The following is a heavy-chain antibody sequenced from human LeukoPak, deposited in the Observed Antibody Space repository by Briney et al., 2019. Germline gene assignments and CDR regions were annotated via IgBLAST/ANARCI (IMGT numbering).Heavy chain of an antibody. V-gene: IGHV4-59*08. Sequence: SETLSLTCADSGGSINNDYWSWVRQPPGKGLEWIGYISYSGSTNYNPSLKSRVTISVDTSKNQFSLRLSSVTAADTAVYYCARQPRGYCSGGSCEFDYWGQGTLVTVSS. CDR1: GGSINNDY. J-gene: IGHJ4*02. D-gene: IGHD2-15*01. CDR3: ARQPRGYCSGGSCEFDY. CDR2: ISYSGST.